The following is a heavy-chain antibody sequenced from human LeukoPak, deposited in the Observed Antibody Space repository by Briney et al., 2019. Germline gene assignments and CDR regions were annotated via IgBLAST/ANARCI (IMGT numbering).Heavy chain of an antibody. CDR1: VFTVSDNY. D-gene: IGHD6-19*01. V-gene: IGHV3-53*01. Sequence: PGGSLRLSCAASVFTVSDNYMGWVRQAPGKGLEWGSVIYSGGNTYYADSVKGRFIISRDNSKNTLYLQMNSLRIEDTAVYYCARVASDSRGWYHFDYWGQGTLVTVSS. CDR2: IYSGGNT. J-gene: IGHJ4*02. CDR3: ARVASDSRGWYHFDY.